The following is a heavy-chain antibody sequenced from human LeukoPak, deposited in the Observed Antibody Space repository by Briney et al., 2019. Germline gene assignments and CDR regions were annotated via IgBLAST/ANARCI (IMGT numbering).Heavy chain of an antibody. CDR2: ISASGAVP. D-gene: IGHD3-22*01. V-gene: IGHV3-11*04. CDR1: GFRFDIFY. CDR3: ARSLIVASEDY. Sequence: GGSLRLSCAASGFRFDIFYMGWIRQVPGKGLDYIALISASGAVPYYAESVKGRFTISRDNAKNSVSLQMNSLSADDTAVYYCARSLIVASEDYWGQGTLVTVSS. J-gene: IGHJ4*02.